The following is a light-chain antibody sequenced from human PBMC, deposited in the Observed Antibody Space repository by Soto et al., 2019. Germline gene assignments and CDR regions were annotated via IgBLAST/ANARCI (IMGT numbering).Light chain of an antibody. V-gene: IGKV3-20*01. CDR1: QTVGSDY. CDR2: GAS. CDR3: QQYRTSAQT. J-gene: IGKJ1*01. Sequence: EIVFTQSPGPPSLSPGQSATLSCRASQTVGSDYLAWYQQRPGQAPRLLIYGASSRATGILDRFSGSGSGTDFTLTISSLEPEDVAKYFCQQYRTSAQTFGQGTKVDIK.